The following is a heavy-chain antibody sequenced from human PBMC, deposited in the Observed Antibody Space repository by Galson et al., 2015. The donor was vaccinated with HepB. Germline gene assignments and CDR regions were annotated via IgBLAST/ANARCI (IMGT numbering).Heavy chain of an antibody. CDR2: ISYDGSNK. D-gene: IGHD4-17*01. Sequence: SLRLSCAASGFTFSSYAMHWVRQAPGKGLEWVAVISYDGSNKYYADSVKGRFTISRDNSKNTLYLQMNSLRAEDTAVYYCARDNGDYSDYWGQGTLVTVSS. CDR1: GFTFSSYA. V-gene: IGHV3-30-3*01. J-gene: IGHJ4*02. CDR3: ARDNGDYSDY.